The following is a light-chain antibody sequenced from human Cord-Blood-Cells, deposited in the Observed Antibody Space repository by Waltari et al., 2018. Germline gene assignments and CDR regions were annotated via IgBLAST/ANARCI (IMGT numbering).Light chain of an antibody. CDR1: QSVSSD. J-gene: IGKJ1*01. CDR3: QQYNNWAPWT. CDR2: GAS. Sequence: ELMMTQSPATLSVSPGERATLSCRASQSVSSDLAWYQQKPGQAPRLLIYGASTRATGIPARFSGSGSGTEFTLTISSLQSEDFAVYYCQQYNNWAPWTFGQGTKVEIK. V-gene: IGKV3-15*01.